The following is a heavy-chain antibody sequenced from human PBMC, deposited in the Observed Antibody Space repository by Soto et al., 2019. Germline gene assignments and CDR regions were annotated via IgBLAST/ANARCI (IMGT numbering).Heavy chain of an antibody. Sequence: QVQLQESGPGLVKPSQTLSLTCTVSGGSMDTIGFYWTWIRQHPGKGLEWIGYIYDSGSTYYNPSPKSRMSISVDTSKNHFSLRLTSVTAADTAVYYCARSPRRYSSGWYDYFDYWGQGTLVSVSS. J-gene: IGHJ4*02. CDR2: IYDSGST. D-gene: IGHD6-19*01. CDR3: ARSPRRYSSGWYDYFDY. CDR1: GGSMDTIGFY. V-gene: IGHV4-31*03.